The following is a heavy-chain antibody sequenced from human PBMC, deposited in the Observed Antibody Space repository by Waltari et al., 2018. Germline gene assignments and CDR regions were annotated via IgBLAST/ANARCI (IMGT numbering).Heavy chain of an antibody. CDR2: FDPEDGET. CDR3: ATRGPYYYGMDV. J-gene: IGHJ6*02. D-gene: IGHD3-16*01. Sequence: QVQLVQSGAEVKKPGASVKVSCKVSGSTLPELSMHWVRQAPGKGLEWMGGFDPEDGETIYAQKFQGRVTMTEDTSTDTAYMELSSLRSEDTAVYYCATRGPYYYGMDVWGQGTTVTVSS. V-gene: IGHV1-24*01. CDR1: GSTLPELS.